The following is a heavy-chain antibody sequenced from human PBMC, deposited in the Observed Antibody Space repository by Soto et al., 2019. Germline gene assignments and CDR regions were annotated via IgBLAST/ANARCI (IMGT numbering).Heavy chain of an antibody. D-gene: IGHD1-26*01. Sequence: EVQLVQSGAEVKKPGESLKISCKGSGYSFGNFWIAWVRQMPGKGLEWMGIVDPDDSDIRYSPSFQGQVPISADKSVSTAYLHFSTLRASDTAIYYCAKTLVGGGALDIWGQGTVVTVSS. J-gene: IGHJ3*02. CDR3: AKTLVGGGALDI. V-gene: IGHV5-51*01. CDR1: GYSFGNFW. CDR2: VDPDDSDI.